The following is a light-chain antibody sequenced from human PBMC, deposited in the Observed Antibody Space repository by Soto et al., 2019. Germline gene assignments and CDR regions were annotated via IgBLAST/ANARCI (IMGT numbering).Light chain of an antibody. V-gene: IGKV3-20*01. Sequence: EIGLAQSPGTLSLSPGERATLSCTASQTVSNNYLAWCQQKPGQAPRVIMYGASRRATGIPDRFSGGGSGTDFTLTISRLEPEDFAVYFCQQYAGPPTTFGQGTRLEIK. J-gene: IGKJ5*01. CDR3: QQYAGPPTT. CDR2: GAS. CDR1: QTVSNNY.